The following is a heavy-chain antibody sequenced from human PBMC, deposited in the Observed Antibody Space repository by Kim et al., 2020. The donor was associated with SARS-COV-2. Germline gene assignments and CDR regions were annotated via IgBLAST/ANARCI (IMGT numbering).Heavy chain of an antibody. J-gene: IGHJ3*02. V-gene: IGHV3-30*04. D-gene: IGHD3-22*01. CDR1: GFTFSSYA. CDR3: TRGDYYDSSGYSIDAFDI. Sequence: GGSLRLSCAASGFTFSSYAMHWVRQAPGKGLEWVAVISYDGSNKYYADSVKGRFTISRDNSKNTLYLQMNSLRAEDTAVYYCTRGDYYDSSGYSIDAFDIWGQGTMVTVSS. CDR2: ISYDGSNK.